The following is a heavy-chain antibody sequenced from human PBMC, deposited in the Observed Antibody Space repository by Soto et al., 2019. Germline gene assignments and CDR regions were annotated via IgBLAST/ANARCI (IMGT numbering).Heavy chain of an antibody. CDR1: GGAFSGFD. CDR3: ARYGSDDYGKNNWLDP. D-gene: IGHD4-17*01. CDR2: VHRRGSL. V-gene: IGHV4-34*01. J-gene: IGHJ5*02. Sequence: PSETLSLTCAVSGGAFSGFDWSWIRQSPGKGLEWIGEVHRRGSLNYNPSLKSRVTISQDMSKRQLSLRLTSVTAADTGVYFCARYGSDDYGKNNWLDPWGPGTIVTVYS.